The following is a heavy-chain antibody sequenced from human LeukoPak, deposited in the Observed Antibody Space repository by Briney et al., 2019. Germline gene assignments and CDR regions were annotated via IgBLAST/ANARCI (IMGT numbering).Heavy chain of an antibody. J-gene: IGHJ4*02. CDR3: AKDIRYSSSWTGDY. D-gene: IGHD6-13*01. V-gene: IGHV3-23*01. CDR1: GFTFSSYA. CDR2: ISGSGGST. Sequence: GGSLRLSCAASGFTFSSYAMSWVRQAPGKGLEWVSAISGSGGSTYYADSVKGRFTISRDNSKNTLYLQMNSLRAEDTAVYYCAKDIRYSSSWTGDYWGQGTLVTVSS.